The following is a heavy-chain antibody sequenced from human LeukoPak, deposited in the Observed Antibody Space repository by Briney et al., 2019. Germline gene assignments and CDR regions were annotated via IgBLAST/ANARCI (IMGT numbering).Heavy chain of an antibody. D-gene: IGHD5-12*01. V-gene: IGHV5-51*01. J-gene: IGHJ3*02. CDR1: GYSFTSYW. Sequence: GESLKISCKGSGYSFTSYWIGWVRQMPGKGLEWMGIIYPGDFDTRYSPSFQGQVTISADKSISTAYLQWSSLKASDTAMYYCARIGYSGYEPNDAFDIWGQGTMVTVSS. CDR3: ARIGYSGYEPNDAFDI. CDR2: IYPGDFDT.